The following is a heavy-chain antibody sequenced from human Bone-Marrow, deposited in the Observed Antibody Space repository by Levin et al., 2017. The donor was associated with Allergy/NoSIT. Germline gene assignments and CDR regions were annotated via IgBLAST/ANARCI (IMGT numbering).Heavy chain of an antibody. J-gene: IGHJ6*02. D-gene: IGHD5-12*01. CDR1: GFTVSVHY. V-gene: IGHV3-53*01. Sequence: GESLKISCAASGFTVSVHYMNWVRQAPGKGLEWVSIIYSGGSTYYADSVKGRFIISRDNSKNTVYLQMNSLRAEDTAVYYCAKSSGYSGYEHYGMDVWGQGTTVIVSS. CDR3: AKSSGYSGYEHYGMDV. CDR2: IYSGGST.